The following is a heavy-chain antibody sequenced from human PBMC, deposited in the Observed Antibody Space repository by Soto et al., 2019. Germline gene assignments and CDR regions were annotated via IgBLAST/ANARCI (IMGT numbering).Heavy chain of an antibody. CDR1: GGSISSSSYY. CDR2: IYYSGST. J-gene: IGHJ6*02. Sequence: QLQLQESGPGLVKPSETLSLTCTVSGGSISSSSYYWGWIRQPPGKGLEWIGSIYYSGSTYYNPSXKXRAXISVDTSKNQFSLKLSSVTAADTAVYYCASGLGDVWGQGTTVTVSS. CDR3: ASGLGDV. V-gene: IGHV4-39*01.